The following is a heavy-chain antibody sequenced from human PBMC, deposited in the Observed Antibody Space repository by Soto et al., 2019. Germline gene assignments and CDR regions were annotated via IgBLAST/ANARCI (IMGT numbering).Heavy chain of an antibody. V-gene: IGHV1-18*04. J-gene: IGHJ6*02. CDR3: ARIRYYDFWSGYPNLHYYYGMDV. D-gene: IGHD3-3*01. Sequence: SAEVSCKASGYSFTSYGISWVRQAPGQGLEWMGWISAYNGNTNYAQKLQGRVTMTTDTSTSTAYMELRSLRSDDTAVYYCARIRYYDFWSGYPNLHYYYGMDVWGQGTTVTVSS. CDR1: GYSFTSYG. CDR2: ISAYNGNT.